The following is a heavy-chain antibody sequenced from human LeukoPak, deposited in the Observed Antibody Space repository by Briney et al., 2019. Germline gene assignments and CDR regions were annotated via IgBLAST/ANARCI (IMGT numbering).Heavy chain of an antibody. CDR3: AKGDTS. Sequence: SGGSLRLSCAAPGFTFSSYGMHWVRQAPGKGLEWVAFIRYDGSNKYSADSVKGRFTISRDNSKNTLYLQINSLRAEDTAVYYCAKGDTSWGQGTLVTVSS. V-gene: IGHV3-30*02. CDR2: IRYDGSNK. D-gene: IGHD2-21*02. J-gene: IGHJ5*02. CDR1: GFTFSSYG.